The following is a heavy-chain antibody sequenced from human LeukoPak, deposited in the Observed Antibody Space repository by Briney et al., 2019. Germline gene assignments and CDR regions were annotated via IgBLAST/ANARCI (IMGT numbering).Heavy chain of an antibody. J-gene: IGHJ4*02. CDR2: ISPFNGDT. D-gene: IGHD3-10*01. CDR3: AIGKNYGHGVFDN. Sequence: ASVKVSCKASGYTFASYGLSWVRQAPGQGPEWMGWISPFNGDTNYAQNFQGKVTMITDTSTNTAYMDLRNLRSDDTAVYYCAIGKNYGHGVFDNWGQGTLVIVSS. V-gene: IGHV1-18*01. CDR1: GYTFASYG.